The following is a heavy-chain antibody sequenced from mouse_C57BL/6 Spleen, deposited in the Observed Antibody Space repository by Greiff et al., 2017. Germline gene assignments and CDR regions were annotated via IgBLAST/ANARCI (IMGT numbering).Heavy chain of an antibody. V-gene: IGHV5-4*01. Sequence: EVKLVESGGGLVKPGGSLKLSCAASGFTFSSYAMSWVRQTPEKRLEWVATISDGGSYTYYPDNVKGRFTISRDNAKNNLYLQMSHLKSEDTAMYYCARDGSYYGSSPRAMDYWGQGTSVTVSS. D-gene: IGHD1-1*01. CDR3: ARDGSYYGSSPRAMDY. J-gene: IGHJ4*01. CDR2: ISDGGSYT. CDR1: GFTFSSYA.